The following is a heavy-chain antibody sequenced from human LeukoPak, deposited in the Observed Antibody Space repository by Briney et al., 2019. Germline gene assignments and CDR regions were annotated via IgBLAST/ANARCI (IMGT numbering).Heavy chain of an antibody. J-gene: IGHJ6*02. D-gene: IGHD3-3*01. Sequence: ASVKVPCKASGYTFTSYGISWVRQAPGQGLEWMGWISAYNGNTNYAQRLQGRVTMTTDTSTSTAYMELRSLRSDDTAVYYCARVNHTYYDFWSGYFPYYYYYGMDVWGQGTTVTVSS. CDR3: ARVNHTYYDFWSGYFPYYYYYGMDV. CDR1: GYTFTSYG. V-gene: IGHV1-18*01. CDR2: ISAYNGNT.